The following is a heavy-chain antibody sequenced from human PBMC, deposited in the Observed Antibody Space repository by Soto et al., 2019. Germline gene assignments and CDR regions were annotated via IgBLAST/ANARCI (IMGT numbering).Heavy chain of an antibody. CDR2: VNHSGST. D-gene: IGHD2-15*01. Sequence: QVQLQQWGAGLLKPSETLSLTCAVYGGSFSGSYWSWIRQPPGKGLEWIGEVNHSGSTNYNPSLNSRVIISVDTSKNQFSLKLSSVTAAATAMYYCARGGGCSGGSCYPLGRWGQGTLVTVSS. CDR1: GGSFSGSY. CDR3: ARGGGCSGGSCYPLGR. J-gene: IGHJ4*02. V-gene: IGHV4-34*01.